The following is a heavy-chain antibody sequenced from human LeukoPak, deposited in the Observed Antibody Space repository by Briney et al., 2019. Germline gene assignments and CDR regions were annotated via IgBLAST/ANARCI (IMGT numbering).Heavy chain of an antibody. CDR2: ISAYNGNT. V-gene: IGHV1-18*04. D-gene: IGHD1-1*01. CDR3: ARDSPQLERRYYYYGMDV. Sequence: MRGESLKISCKGSGYSFTSYWIGWVRQAPGQGLEWMGWISAYNGNTNYAQKLQGRVTMTTDTSTSTAYMELRSLRSDDTAVYYCARDSPQLERRYYYYGMDVWGQGTTVTVSS. J-gene: IGHJ6*02. CDR1: GYSFTSYW.